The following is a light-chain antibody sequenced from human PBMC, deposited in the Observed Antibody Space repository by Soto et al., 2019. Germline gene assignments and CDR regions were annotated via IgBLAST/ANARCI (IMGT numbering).Light chain of an antibody. CDR2: EVV. CDR3: KSYAGSNTYV. V-gene: IGLV2-8*01. CDR1: KNDIGVYDF. Sequence: QSVLTQPPSASGSPGQSVNISCTGTKNDIGVYDFVSWYQHHPGKAPRLIIYEVVPRPSGVPDRFSGSKSGNTASLTVSGLQAADEADYFCKSYAGSNTYVFGSGTKLTVL. J-gene: IGLJ1*01.